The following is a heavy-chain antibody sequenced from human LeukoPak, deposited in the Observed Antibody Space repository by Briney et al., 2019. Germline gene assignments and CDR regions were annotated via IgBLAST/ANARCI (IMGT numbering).Heavy chain of an antibody. V-gene: IGHV4-61*02. D-gene: IGHD6-13*01. J-gene: IGHJ2*01. Sequence: SETLSLTCTVSGGSISSGSYYWSWTRQPAGKGLEWIGRIYTSGSTNYNPSLKSRVTISVDTSKNQFSLKLSSVTAADTAVYYCARGALISSSWPYWYFDLWGRGTLVTVSS. CDR2: IYTSGST. CDR1: GGSISSGSYY. CDR3: ARGALISSSWPYWYFDL.